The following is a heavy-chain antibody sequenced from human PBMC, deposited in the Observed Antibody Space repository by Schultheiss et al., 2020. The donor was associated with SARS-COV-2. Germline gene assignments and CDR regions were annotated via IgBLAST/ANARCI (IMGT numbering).Heavy chain of an antibody. D-gene: IGHD3-16*02. CDR2: INAGNGNT. V-gene: IGHV1-3*01. CDR1: GYTFTSYA. J-gene: IGHJ4*02. Sequence: ASVKVSCKASGYTFTSYAMHWVRQAPGQRLEWMGWINAGNGNTKYSQKFQGRVTITRDTSASTAYMELSSLRSEDTAVYYCARDSYYDYIWGSYPLDYWGQGTLVTVSS. CDR3: ARDSYYDYIWGSYPLDY.